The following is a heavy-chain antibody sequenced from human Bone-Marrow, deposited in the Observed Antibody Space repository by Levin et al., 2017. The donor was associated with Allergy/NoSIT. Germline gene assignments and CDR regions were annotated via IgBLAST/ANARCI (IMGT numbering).Heavy chain of an antibody. CDR1: GFTFNNYA. J-gene: IGHJ4*02. D-gene: IGHD3-10*01. Sequence: GGSLRLSCTASGFTFNNYAMSWVRQAPGKGLEWVSGISNTGGSTYYADSVKGRFTISRDNSKSTLYLQMTGLIAEDTAIYFCAKEGVLTAQSEDWGQGTQVTVSS. CDR2: ISNTGGST. V-gene: IGHV3-23*01. CDR3: AKEGVLTAQSED.